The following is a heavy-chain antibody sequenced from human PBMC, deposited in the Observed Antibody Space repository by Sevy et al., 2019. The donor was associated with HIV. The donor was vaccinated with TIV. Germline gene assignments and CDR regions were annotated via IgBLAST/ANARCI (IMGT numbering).Heavy chain of an antibody. D-gene: IGHD3-22*01. J-gene: IGHJ3*02. V-gene: IGHV3-23*01. CDR3: ANLITMIVVVITNDAFDI. CDR2: ISGSGGST. Sequence: GGSLRLSCAASGFTFSSYAMSWVRQAPGKGLEWVSDISGSGGSTYYADSVKGRFTISRDNSKNTLYLQMNSLRAEDTAVYYCANLITMIVVVITNDAFDIWGQGTMVTVSS. CDR1: GFTFSSYA.